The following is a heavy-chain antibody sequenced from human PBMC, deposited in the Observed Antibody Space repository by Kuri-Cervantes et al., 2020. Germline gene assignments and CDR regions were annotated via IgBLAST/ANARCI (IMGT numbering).Heavy chain of an antibody. D-gene: IGHD1-1*01. V-gene: IGHV2-5*02. CDR3: ARTPAATGTDYFDY. CDR1: GFSLSTSGVG. CDR2: IYWDDDK. Sequence: SGPTLVKPTQTLTLTCTFSGFSLSTSGVGVGWIRQPPGKALEWLALIYWDDDKRYSPSLKTRLTISKDTSRNQVVLAMTNMGPVDTATYYCARTPAATGTDYFDYWGQGTLVTVSS. J-gene: IGHJ4*02.